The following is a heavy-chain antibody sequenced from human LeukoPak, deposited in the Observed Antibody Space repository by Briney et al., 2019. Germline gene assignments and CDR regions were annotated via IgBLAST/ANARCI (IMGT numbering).Heavy chain of an antibody. CDR3: ARERVGFLEWLPAPRGWFDP. CDR2: INHSGST. V-gene: IGHV4-34*01. CDR1: GGSFSGYY. Sequence: SSETLSLTCAVYGGSFSGYYWSWIRQPPGKGLEWIGEINHSGSTNYTPSLKSRVTISVDTSKNQFSLKLSSVTAADTAVYYCARERVGFLEWLPAPRGWFDPWGQGTLVTVSS. J-gene: IGHJ5*02. D-gene: IGHD3-3*02.